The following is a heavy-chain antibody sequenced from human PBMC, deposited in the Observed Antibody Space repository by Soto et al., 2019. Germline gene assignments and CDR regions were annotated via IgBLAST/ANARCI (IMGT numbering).Heavy chain of an antibody. V-gene: IGHV3-9*01. CDR1: GFTFDDYA. D-gene: IGHD2-15*01. Sequence: EVQLVESGGGLVQPGRSLRLSCAASGFTFDDYAMHWVRQAPGKGLEWVSGISWNVGSIAYADSVKGRFTISRDNAKNPRYLQMNGLRAEDTALYYCAKGVSGWWHCDYWGQGTLVTVSS. CDR2: ISWNVGSI. J-gene: IGHJ4*02. CDR3: AKGVSGWWHCDY.